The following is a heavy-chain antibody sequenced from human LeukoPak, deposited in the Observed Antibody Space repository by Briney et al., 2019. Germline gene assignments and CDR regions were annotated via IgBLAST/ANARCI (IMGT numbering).Heavy chain of an antibody. CDR3: ARAPEGYQLPEPFYFDY. V-gene: IGHV3-23*01. CDR2: ISGSGGST. Sequence: GGSLRLSCAASGFTLSSYSMNWVRQAPGKGLEWVSAISGSGGSTYYADSVKGRFTISRDNSKNTLYLQMNSLRAEDTAVYYCARAPEGYQLPEPFYFDYWGQGTLVTVSS. CDR1: GFTLSSYS. J-gene: IGHJ4*02. D-gene: IGHD2-2*01.